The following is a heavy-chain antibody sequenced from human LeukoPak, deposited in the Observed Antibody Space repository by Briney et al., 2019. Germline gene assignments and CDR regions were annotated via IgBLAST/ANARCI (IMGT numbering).Heavy chain of an antibody. CDR3: ATIAVAGTREFDY. J-gene: IGHJ4*02. D-gene: IGHD6-19*01. Sequence: ASVKVSCKASGGTFSSYAISWVRQAPGQGLEWMGGIIPIFGTANYAQKFQGRVTMTEDTSTDTAYMELSSLRSEDTAVYYCATIAVAGTREFDYWGQGTLVTVSS. V-gene: IGHV1-69*06. CDR2: IIPIFGTA. CDR1: GGTFSSYA.